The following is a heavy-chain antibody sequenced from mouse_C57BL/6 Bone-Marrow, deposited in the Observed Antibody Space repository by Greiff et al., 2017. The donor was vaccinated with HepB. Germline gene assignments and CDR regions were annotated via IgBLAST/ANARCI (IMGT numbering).Heavy chain of an antibody. J-gene: IGHJ4*01. CDR2: ISNLAYSI. Sequence: DVHLVESGGGLVQPGGSLKLSCAASGFTFSDYGMAWVRQAPRKGPEWVAFISNLAYSIYYADTVTGRFTISRENAKNTLYLEMSSLRSEDTAMYYCARRAITTVVAPYAMDYWGQGTSVTVSS. CDR1: GFTFSDYG. CDR3: ARRAITTVVAPYAMDY. D-gene: IGHD1-1*01. V-gene: IGHV5-15*04.